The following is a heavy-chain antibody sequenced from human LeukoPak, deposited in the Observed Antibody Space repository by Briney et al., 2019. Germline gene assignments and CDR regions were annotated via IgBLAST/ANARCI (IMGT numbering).Heavy chain of an antibody. D-gene: IGHD6-13*01. CDR1: GFTFSSYA. J-gene: IGHJ4*02. CDR3: VRGAYSSSWLNFDY. Sequence: GGSLRLSCAASGFTFSSYAMSWVRQAPGKGLEWVPAFSGSGGDTYYADSVKGRFTISRDNSKNTLYLQMNSLRAEDTAVYYCVRGAYSSSWLNFDYWGQGTLVTVSS. CDR2: FSGSGGDT. V-gene: IGHV3-23*01.